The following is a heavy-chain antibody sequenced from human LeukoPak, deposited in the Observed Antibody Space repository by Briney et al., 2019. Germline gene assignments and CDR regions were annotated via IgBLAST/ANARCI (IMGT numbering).Heavy chain of an antibody. CDR3: AREGRVAGHWFDP. V-gene: IGHV4-31*03. Sequence: SQTLSLTCTVSDGSISSDVYYWSWIRQHPGKGLEWIGYIYYSGSTYYNPSLRSRVTISVDTSKNQFSLKLSSVTAADTAVYYCAREGRVAGHWFDPWGQGTLVTVSS. D-gene: IGHD6-19*01. J-gene: IGHJ5*02. CDR2: IYYSGST. CDR1: DGSISSDVYY.